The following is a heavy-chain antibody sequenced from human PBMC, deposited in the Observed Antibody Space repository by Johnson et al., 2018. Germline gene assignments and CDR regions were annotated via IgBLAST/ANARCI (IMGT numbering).Heavy chain of an antibody. Sequence: QVQLVQSGGGLVQPGRSLILSCAASGFTFRDFGMHWVRQAPGKGLEWIAVISNDGNNKDYADSVQGRFSVFRDNYRDTLDLQMSGLRSEDTAVYYCAKERGEWIPFDYWGQGIPVTVSS. CDR1: GFTFRDFG. V-gene: IGHV3-30*18. J-gene: IGHJ4*02. CDR3: AKERGEWIPFDY. CDR2: ISNDGNNK. D-gene: IGHD3-16*01.